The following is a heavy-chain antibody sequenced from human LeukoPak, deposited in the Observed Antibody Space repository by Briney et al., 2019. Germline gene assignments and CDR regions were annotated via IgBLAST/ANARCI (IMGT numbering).Heavy chain of an antibody. D-gene: IGHD6-19*01. J-gene: IGHJ4*02. CDR1: GYMFTNYG. CDR3: ARVVLPIEVAGTLDY. CDR2: ISAYNGNT. V-gene: IGHV1-18*04. Sequence: ASVKVSCKASGYMFTNYGISWVRQAPGQGLEWMGWISAYNGNTNYAQKLQGRGTMTTDTYTSTAYMELRSLRSDDTAVYYCARVVLPIEVAGTLDYWGQGTLVTVSS.